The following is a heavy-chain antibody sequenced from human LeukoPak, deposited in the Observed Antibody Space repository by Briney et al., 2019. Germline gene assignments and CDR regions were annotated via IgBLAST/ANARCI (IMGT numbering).Heavy chain of an antibody. Sequence: GGSLRLSCVASGFTFSTYSMNWVRRAPGKGLEWVSTISGSSRYIYFADSVRGRFTISRDNAKNSLYLQMSNLRAEDTAVYYCARRLNNGDYGSDCWGQGALVTVSS. V-gene: IGHV3-21*01. D-gene: IGHD4-17*01. J-gene: IGHJ4*02. CDR1: GFTFSTYS. CDR3: ARRLNNGDYGSDC. CDR2: ISGSSRYI.